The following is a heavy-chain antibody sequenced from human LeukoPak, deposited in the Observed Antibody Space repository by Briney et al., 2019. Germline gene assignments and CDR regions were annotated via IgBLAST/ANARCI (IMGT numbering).Heavy chain of an antibody. D-gene: IGHD2/OR15-2a*01. Sequence: KAGESLRLSCAASGLTLSDCYMSWNRQAPGKGLECVAYIYPGGGVIYYADSVKGRFTIFRDNTKNSLYLQMSSLRAEDTAIYYCARDYHNKGHDYWGPGTLVTVSS. CDR1: GLTLSDCY. CDR2: IYPGGGVI. J-gene: IGHJ4*02. CDR3: ARDYHNKGHDY. V-gene: IGHV3-11*01.